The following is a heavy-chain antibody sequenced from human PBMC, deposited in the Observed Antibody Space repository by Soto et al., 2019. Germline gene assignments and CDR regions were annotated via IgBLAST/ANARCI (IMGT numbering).Heavy chain of an antibody. CDR3: ARSRISGIQSH. Sequence: ASVKVSCKASGYTFTSYGISRVRQAPGQGLEWMGWISAYNGNTNYAQKLQGRVTMTTDTSTSTACMELRSLRSDDTAVYYCARSRISGIQSHWGQGTLVTVSS. V-gene: IGHV1-18*01. CDR1: GYTFTSYG. D-gene: IGHD2-15*01. CDR2: ISAYNGNT. J-gene: IGHJ4*02.